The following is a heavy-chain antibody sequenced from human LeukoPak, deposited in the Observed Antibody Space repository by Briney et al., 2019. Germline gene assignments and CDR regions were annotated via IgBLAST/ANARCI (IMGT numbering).Heavy chain of an antibody. J-gene: IGHJ4*02. D-gene: IGHD3-10*01. CDR1: GYTFTGYY. CDR2: INPNRGGT. CDR3: ARITMVRGVILDY. Sequence: ASVKVSCKASGYTFTGYYMHWVRQAPGQGLEWMGWINPNRGGTNYAQKFQGRVTMTRDTSISTAYMELSRLRSDDAAVYYCARITMVRGVILDYWGQGTLVTVSS. V-gene: IGHV1-2*02.